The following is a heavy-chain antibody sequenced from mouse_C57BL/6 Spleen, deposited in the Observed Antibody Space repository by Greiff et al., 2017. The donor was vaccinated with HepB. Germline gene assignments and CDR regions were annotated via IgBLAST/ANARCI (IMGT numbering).Heavy chain of an antibody. CDR3: ARGVYDGYYTHAMDY. CDR2: INYDGSST. J-gene: IGHJ4*01. D-gene: IGHD2-3*01. CDR1: GFTFSDYY. Sequence: EVKLEESEGGLVQPGSSMKLSCTASGFTFSDYYMAWVRQVPEKGLEWVANINYDGSSTYYLDSLKSRFIISRDNAKNILYLQMSSLKSEDTATYYCARGVYDGYYTHAMDYWGQGTSVTVSS. V-gene: IGHV5-16*01.